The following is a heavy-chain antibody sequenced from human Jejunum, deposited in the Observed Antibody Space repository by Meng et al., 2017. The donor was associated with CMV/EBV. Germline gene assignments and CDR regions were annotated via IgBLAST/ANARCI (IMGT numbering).Heavy chain of an antibody. V-gene: IGHV1-69*05. CDR1: IFRNYA. J-gene: IGHJ4*02. D-gene: IGHD3-10*01. CDR2: IIPGFGTP. CDR3: ARARGRLITMVRGWSFDY. Sequence: IFRNYAVTWVRQAPGQGLEWMGGIIPGFGTPIYAQKFQGRVTITRDDSTSTAYMDLGSLRSEDTAVYYCARARGRLITMVRGWSFDYWGQGTLVTVSS.